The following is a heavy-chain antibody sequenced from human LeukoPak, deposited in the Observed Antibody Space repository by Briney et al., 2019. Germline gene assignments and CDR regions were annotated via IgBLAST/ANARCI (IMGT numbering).Heavy chain of an antibody. J-gene: IGHJ5*02. Sequence: GGSLRLSCTASGFTFSSYSMNWVRQAPGKGLEWVGRIRSNSDGGTIDYAAPVKGRFTLSRDDSKTTLYLQMNSLQTEDTAVYYCATDFYDSTWGQGTLVTVSS. D-gene: IGHD3-22*01. V-gene: IGHV3-15*07. CDR1: GFTFSSYS. CDR2: IRSNSDGGTI. CDR3: ATDFYDST.